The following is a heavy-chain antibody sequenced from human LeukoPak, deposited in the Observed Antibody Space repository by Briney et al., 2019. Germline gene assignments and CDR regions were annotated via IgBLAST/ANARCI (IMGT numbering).Heavy chain of an antibody. V-gene: IGHV4-59*01. Sequence: SETLSLTCTVSGGSISSYCWSWIRQPPGKGLEWIGYIYCSGSTNYNPSLKSRVTISVDTSKNQFSLKLSSVTAADTAVYYCARTGGGGSGHFDYWGQGTLVTVSS. CDR2: IYCSGST. CDR3: ARTGGGGSGHFDY. J-gene: IGHJ4*02. CDR1: GGSISSYC. D-gene: IGHD3-10*01.